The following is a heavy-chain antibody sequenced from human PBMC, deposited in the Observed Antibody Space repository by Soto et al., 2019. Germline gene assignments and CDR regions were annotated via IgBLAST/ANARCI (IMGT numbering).Heavy chain of an antibody. Sequence: EVQLVESGGGLVQPGGSLRLSCAASGFTVSSNYMSWVRQAPGKGLEWVSVIYSGGSTYYADSVKGRFTISRDNSKNTLYLQLNSLGAEDTAVYYCAGDRGEDYGDYAFDYWGQGTLVTVSS. D-gene: IGHD4-17*01. CDR3: AGDRGEDYGDYAFDY. J-gene: IGHJ4*02. CDR1: GFTVSSNY. V-gene: IGHV3-66*01. CDR2: IYSGGST.